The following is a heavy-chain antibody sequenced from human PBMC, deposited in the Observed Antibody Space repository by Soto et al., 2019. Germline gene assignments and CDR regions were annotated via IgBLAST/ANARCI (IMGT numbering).Heavy chain of an antibody. J-gene: IGHJ4*02. V-gene: IGHV3-7*01. CDR3: ARGLPPALRYFDWQPDY. Sequence: EVQLVESGGGLVQPGGSLRLSCAASGFTFSSYWMSWVRQAPGKGLEWVANIKQDGSEKYYVDSVKGRFTISRDNAKNSLYLQMNSLRAEDTAVYYCARGLPPALRYFDWQPDYWGQGTLVTVSS. CDR1: GFTFSSYW. CDR2: IKQDGSEK. D-gene: IGHD3-9*01.